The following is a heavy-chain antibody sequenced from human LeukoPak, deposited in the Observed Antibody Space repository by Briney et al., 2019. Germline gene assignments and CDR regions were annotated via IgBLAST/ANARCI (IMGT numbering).Heavy chain of an antibody. CDR1: GFTFSRYA. CDR2: ISGSGGST. D-gene: IGHD3-22*01. Sequence: GGSLRLSCAASGFTFSRYAMSWVRQAPGKGLEWVAVISGSGGSTYYADSVKGRFTISRDSSKNTLYLQMNSLSAEATAVYYCAKNPNYYYDSSGYFPYWGQGTLVTVSS. V-gene: IGHV3-23*01. J-gene: IGHJ4*02. CDR3: AKNPNYYYDSSGYFPY.